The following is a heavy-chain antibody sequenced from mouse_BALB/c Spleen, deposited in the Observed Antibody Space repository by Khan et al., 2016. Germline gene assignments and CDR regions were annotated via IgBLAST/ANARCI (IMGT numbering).Heavy chain of an antibody. CDR3: PRDRYYYGSSRYFDV. D-gene: IGHD1-1*01. Sequence: QIQLVQSGPELKRPGKTVKISCKASGYTFTNYGINWVKQAPGKGLKWMGWINTYSGASTYADDFKGRFASSLETSANTAYLQINNLKNEDTATXVCPRDRYYYGSSRYFDVWGAGTTVTVSS. CDR2: INTYSGAS. J-gene: IGHJ1*01. CDR1: GYTFTNYG. V-gene: IGHV9-3-1*01.